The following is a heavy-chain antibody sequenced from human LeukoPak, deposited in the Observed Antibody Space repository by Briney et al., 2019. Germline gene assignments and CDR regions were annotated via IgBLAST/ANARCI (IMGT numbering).Heavy chain of an antibody. Sequence: SETLSLTCAVYGGSLSGYYWNWIRQPPGKGLEWIGSIYYGGNIYYSPSLKSRVTISVDTSKNQFSLNLSSVTAADTAMYYCATSSSWYRFDYWGQGTLVTVSS. J-gene: IGHJ4*02. D-gene: IGHD6-13*01. CDR1: GGSLSGYY. CDR2: IYYGGNI. V-gene: IGHV4-34*01. CDR3: ATSSSWYRFDY.